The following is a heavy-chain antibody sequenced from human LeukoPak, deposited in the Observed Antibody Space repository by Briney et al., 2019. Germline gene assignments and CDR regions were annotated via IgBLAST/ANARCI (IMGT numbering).Heavy chain of an antibody. J-gene: IGHJ4*02. CDR1: GFTVSSTY. Sequence: GGSLRLSCAASGFTVSSTYMSWVRQAPGKGLEWASVIYGAGSTNYADSVKGRFTISRDNSKNTLSLQMNSLRAEDTAVYYCASTGYYSYFDYWGQGALVTVSS. CDR2: IYGAGST. V-gene: IGHV3-53*01. CDR3: ASTGYYSYFDY. D-gene: IGHD3-9*01.